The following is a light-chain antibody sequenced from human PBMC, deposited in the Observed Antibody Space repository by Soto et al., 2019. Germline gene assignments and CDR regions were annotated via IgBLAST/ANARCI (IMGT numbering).Light chain of an antibody. V-gene: IGKV1-5*01. Sequence: DIQMTQSPSTLSALVGDRVTITCRASQNIGTWLAWYQQKPGKAPKLLIYEGSTLEGGVPSRFSGSGSGTEFTLHISSLQPDDFATYYCQQYNSYLLTFGGGTKVEIQ. CDR1: QNIGTW. CDR2: EGS. CDR3: QQYNSYLLT. J-gene: IGKJ4*01.